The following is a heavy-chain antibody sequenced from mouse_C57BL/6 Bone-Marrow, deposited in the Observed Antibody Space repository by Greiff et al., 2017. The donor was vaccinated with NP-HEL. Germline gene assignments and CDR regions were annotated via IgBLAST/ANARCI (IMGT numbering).Heavy chain of an antibody. Sequence: VQLQQSGAELVRPGASVKLSCTASGFNIKDDYMHWVKQRPEQGLEWIGWIDPENGDTESASKFQGKATITADTSSNTAYLQLSSLTSEDTAVYYCTTRSNYAWFAYWGQGTLVTVSA. D-gene: IGHD2-5*01. CDR1: GFNIKDDY. V-gene: IGHV14-4*01. CDR3: TTRSNYAWFAY. CDR2: IDPENGDT. J-gene: IGHJ3*01.